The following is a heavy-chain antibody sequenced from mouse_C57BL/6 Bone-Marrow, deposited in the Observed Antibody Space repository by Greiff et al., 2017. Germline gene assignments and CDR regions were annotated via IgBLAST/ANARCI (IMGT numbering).Heavy chain of an antibody. CDR2: IYPGSGST. CDR3: ARERIYYYGSFAD. V-gene: IGHV1-55*01. J-gene: IGHJ3*01. CDR1: GYTFTSYW. D-gene: IGHD1-1*01. Sequence: QVQLQQPGAELVKPGASVKMSCKASGYTFTSYWITWVKQRPGQGLEWIGDIYPGSGSTNYNEKFKSKATLTVDTSSSTAYMQLSSLTSEDSAVYYCARERIYYYGSFADWGQGTLVTVSA.